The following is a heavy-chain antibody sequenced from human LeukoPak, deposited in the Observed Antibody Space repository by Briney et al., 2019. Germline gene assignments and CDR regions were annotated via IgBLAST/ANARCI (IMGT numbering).Heavy chain of an antibody. CDR1: GGSISSYY. Sequence: PSETLSLTCTVSGGSISSYYWSWIRQPPGKGLEWIGYIYYTGSTNYNPSLKSRVTISVDTSKNQFSLKLSSVTAADTAVYYCARAPLVVSPFDYWGQGTLVTVSS. D-gene: IGHD2-15*01. CDR3: ARAPLVVSPFDY. V-gene: IGHV4-59*01. CDR2: IYYTGST. J-gene: IGHJ4*02.